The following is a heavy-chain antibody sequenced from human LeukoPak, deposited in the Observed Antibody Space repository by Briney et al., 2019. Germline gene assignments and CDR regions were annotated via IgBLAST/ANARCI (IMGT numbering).Heavy chain of an antibody. D-gene: IGHD1-14*01. CDR2: IYSGGST. V-gene: IGHV3-53*01. CDR1: GFTVSSNC. CDR3: ASGLPPGIIDY. J-gene: IGHJ4*02. Sequence: PGGSLRLSCAASGFTVSSNCMTWVRQAPGKGLEWVSVIYSGGSTYYADSVKGRFTISRDNSKNTLYLQMNSLRAEDTAVYYCASGLPPGIIDYWGQGTLVTVSS.